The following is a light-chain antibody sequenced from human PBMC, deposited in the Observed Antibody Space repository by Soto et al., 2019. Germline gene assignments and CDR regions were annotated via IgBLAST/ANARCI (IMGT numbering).Light chain of an antibody. J-gene: IGKJ1*01. CDR1: QNINSW. Sequence: DMHMTQSPSTLSASVGDRVTMTCRSSQNINSWLAWYQQKPGKAPKLLIYEASSLEKGVTARFGGSGSGTEFTLTISSLQPDDFATYYCQQYNVYSWTFGQGAKVDIK. CDR3: QQYNVYSWT. CDR2: EAS. V-gene: IGKV1-5*03.